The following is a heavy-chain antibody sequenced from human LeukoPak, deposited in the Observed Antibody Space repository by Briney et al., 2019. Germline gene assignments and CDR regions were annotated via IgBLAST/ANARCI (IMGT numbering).Heavy chain of an antibody. J-gene: IGHJ6*02. V-gene: IGHV3-7*03. CDR2: IKQDGSDK. D-gene: IGHD6-13*01. Sequence: PGGSLRLSCAASGFTFTKYWMTWVRQAPGKGLEWVGNIKQDGSDKNYMDSVKGRFTISRDNAKNSLYLQMNSLRAEDTALYHCAREGMAAAGGYYYYGMDVWGQGTTVTVSS. CDR3: AREGMAAAGGYYYYGMDV. CDR1: GFTFTKYW.